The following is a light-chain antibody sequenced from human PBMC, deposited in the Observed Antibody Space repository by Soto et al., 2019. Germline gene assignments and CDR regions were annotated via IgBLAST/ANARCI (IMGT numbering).Light chain of an antibody. CDR1: NSNIGSDI. Sequence: QSVLTQPPSASGTPGQRATISCCGSNSNIGSDIVNCYQLLPGAAPEVLINTTNQRPSGVPERFSGSKSGTSASLAISGLQXEDEANSSCATWDGGLSGPFVFGTGTKVTV. J-gene: IGLJ1*01. CDR2: TTN. CDR3: ATWDGGLSGPFV. V-gene: IGLV1-44*01.